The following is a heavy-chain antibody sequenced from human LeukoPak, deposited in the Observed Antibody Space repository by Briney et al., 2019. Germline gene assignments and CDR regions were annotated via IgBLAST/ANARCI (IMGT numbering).Heavy chain of an antibody. CDR1: GGSISSDY. Sequence: SETLSLTCTVSGGSISSDYWNWIRQPAGKGLEWIERTHTSGSTNYNPSLNNRVTMSVDSSKNQYSLKLSSVTAADTAFYYCARDRSVPGTSVDYWGQGTLVTVSS. D-gene: IGHD6-19*01. CDR3: ARDRSVPGTSVDY. J-gene: IGHJ4*02. V-gene: IGHV4-4*07. CDR2: THTSGST.